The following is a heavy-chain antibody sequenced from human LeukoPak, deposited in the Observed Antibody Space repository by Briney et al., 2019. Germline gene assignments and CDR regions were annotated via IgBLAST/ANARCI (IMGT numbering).Heavy chain of an antibody. CDR1: GFTFGDYA. CDR2: IRRKAHGGTT. J-gene: IGHJ4*02. D-gene: IGHD3-22*01. Sequence: GGSLRLSCTTSGFTFGDYAMSWVRQAPGKGLELVSFIRRKAHGGTTEYAASVKGRFSSSRDDSKSIAYLQMNSLKTEDTAVYFCTRVTSYYDNSGYFHFDSWGQGSLVTVSS. CDR3: TRVTSYYDNSGYFHFDS. V-gene: IGHV3-49*04.